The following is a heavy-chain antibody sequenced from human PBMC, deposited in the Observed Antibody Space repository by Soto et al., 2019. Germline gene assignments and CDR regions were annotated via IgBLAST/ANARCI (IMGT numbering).Heavy chain of an antibody. J-gene: IGHJ4*02. D-gene: IGHD2-21*01. Sequence: QVQLRESGPGLVKPSQTLYLICTVSGASMTSGSYYWTWIRQHPVRGLEWIGYTHFPGLSYVNPYLHSRVAISTDTSKNRFSLKLTSVTSADAAMYYCSAQRIAQGQYEDYWGQGTLVTVSS. CDR3: SAQRIAQGQYEDY. CDR2: THFPGLS. V-gene: IGHV4-31*03. CDR1: GASMTSGSYY.